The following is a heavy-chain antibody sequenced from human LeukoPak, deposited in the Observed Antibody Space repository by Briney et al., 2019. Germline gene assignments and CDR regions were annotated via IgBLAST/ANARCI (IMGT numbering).Heavy chain of an antibody. CDR2: ISRSGGT. D-gene: IGHD6-19*01. J-gene: IGHJ4*02. CDR3: ARAAYSDGWSYVYFDY. V-gene: IGHV4-59*01. CDR1: GGSISGYY. Sequence: SETLSLTCTVSGGSISGYYWHWIRQPPGKGLEWIGYISRSGGTNYNPSLKSRVTISRDTSKNQSSLILTSLTAADTAVYFCARAAYSDGWSYVYFDYWGQGTLVTVSS.